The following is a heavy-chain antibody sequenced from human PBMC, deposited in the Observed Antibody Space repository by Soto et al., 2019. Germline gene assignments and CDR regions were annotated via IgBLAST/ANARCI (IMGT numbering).Heavy chain of an antibody. D-gene: IGHD4-17*01. Sequence: GGFLRLSCAASGFTFSSYAMSWVRQAPGKGLEWVSAISGSGGSTYYADSVKGRFTISRDNSKNTLYLQMNSLRAEDTAVYYCAKGRGDYHPPFYFDYWGQGTLVTVSS. CDR2: ISGSGGST. CDR1: GFTFSSYA. J-gene: IGHJ4*02. CDR3: AKGRGDYHPPFYFDY. V-gene: IGHV3-23*01.